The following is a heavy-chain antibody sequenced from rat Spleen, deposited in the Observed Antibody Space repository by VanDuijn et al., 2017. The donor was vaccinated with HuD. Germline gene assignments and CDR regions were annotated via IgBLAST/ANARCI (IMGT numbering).Heavy chain of an antibody. CDR3: ARPNYGYPFAY. D-gene: IGHD1-11*01. Sequence: EVQLMESGGGLVQPGRSLKLSCAASGFTFTNDYMAWVRQAPTKGLEWVASISTSGTNTYYRDSVKGRFTISRDNAKSTLYLQMDSLRSEDTATYYCARPNYGYPFAYWGQGTLVTVSS. CDR2: ISTSGTNT. J-gene: IGHJ3*01. V-gene: IGHV5-25*01. CDR1: GFTFTNDY.